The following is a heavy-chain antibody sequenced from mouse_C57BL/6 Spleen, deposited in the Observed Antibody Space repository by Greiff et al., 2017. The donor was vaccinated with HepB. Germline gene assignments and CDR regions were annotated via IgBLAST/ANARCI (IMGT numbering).Heavy chain of an antibody. D-gene: IGHD1-1*01. V-gene: IGHV14-2*01. Sequence: EVQLQQSGAELVKPGASVKLSCTASGFNIKDYYMHWVKQRTEQGLEWIGRIDPEDGETKYAPKVQGKATITADTSSNTAYLQLRSLTSEDTAVYYCARGDYGSGYYFDYWGQGTTLTVSS. CDR2: IDPEDGET. J-gene: IGHJ2*01. CDR1: GFNIKDYY. CDR3: ARGDYGSGYYFDY.